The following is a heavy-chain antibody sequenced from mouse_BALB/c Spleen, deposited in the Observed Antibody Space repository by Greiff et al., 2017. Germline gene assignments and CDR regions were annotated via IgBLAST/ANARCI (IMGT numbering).Heavy chain of an antibody. Sequence: EVQLVESGGGLVQPGGSLKLSCAASGFTFSSYTMSWVRQTPEKRLEWVAYISNGGGSTYYPDTVKGRFTISRDNAKNTLYLQMSSLKSEDTAMYYCARQLTGTPMDYWGQGTSVTVSS. V-gene: IGHV5-12-2*01. CDR3: ARQLTGTPMDY. CDR2: ISNGGGST. D-gene: IGHD4-1*01. CDR1: GFTFSSYT. J-gene: IGHJ4*01.